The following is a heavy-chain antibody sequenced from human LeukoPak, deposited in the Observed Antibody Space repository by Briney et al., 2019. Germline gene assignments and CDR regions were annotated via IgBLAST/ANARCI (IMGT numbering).Heavy chain of an antibody. Sequence: PGGSLRLSCAASGFTFNNYAMSWVRQAPGKGLKWVSVISGGGNRTYYADSVKGRFTISRDNSKNTLSMKMNSLRAEDTAVYYCAKALGGSYYGDRGFDYWGQGTLVTVSS. V-gene: IGHV3-23*01. D-gene: IGHD1-26*01. J-gene: IGHJ4*02. CDR2: ISGGGNRT. CDR3: AKALGGSYYGDRGFDY. CDR1: GFTFNNYA.